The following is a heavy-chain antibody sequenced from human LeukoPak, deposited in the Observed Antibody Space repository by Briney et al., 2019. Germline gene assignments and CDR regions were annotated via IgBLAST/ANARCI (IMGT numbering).Heavy chain of an antibody. Sequence: GGSLRLSCAASGFTSSSYAMSWVRQAPWQGLEWVSAMSGSGCSTYYADSVKGRFTISRDNSKNPLYLQMNSVRAEDTAVYYCAKDSVVAGRYNWFDPWGQGTLVTVSS. J-gene: IGHJ5*02. V-gene: IGHV3-23*01. CDR3: AKDSVVAGRYNWFDP. CDR2: MSGSGCST. D-gene: IGHD6-19*01. CDR1: GFTSSSYA.